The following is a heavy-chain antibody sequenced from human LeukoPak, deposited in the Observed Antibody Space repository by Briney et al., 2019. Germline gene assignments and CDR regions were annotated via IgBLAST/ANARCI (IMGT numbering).Heavy chain of an antibody. CDR3: ARARSAAGNFDY. V-gene: IGHV4-31*03. D-gene: IGHD6-13*01. J-gene: IGHJ4*02. Sequence: SETLSLTCTVSGGSISSGGYYWSWIRQHPGRGLEWIGYICYSGSTYFSPSLKSRVTISADTSKNQFSLTLSSVTAADTAVYYCARARSAAGNFDYWGQGTLVTVSS. CDR2: ICYSGST. CDR1: GGSISSGGYY.